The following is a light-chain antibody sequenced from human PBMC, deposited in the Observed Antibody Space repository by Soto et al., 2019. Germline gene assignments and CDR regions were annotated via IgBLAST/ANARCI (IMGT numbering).Light chain of an antibody. J-gene: IGLJ2*01. CDR3: SSYTSSSILVV. V-gene: IGLV2-14*01. CDR2: EVS. CDR1: SSDVGAYNY. Sequence: QSALTQPASVSGSPGQSITISCAGRSSDVGAYNYVSWYQQHPGKAPKLMIYEVSNRPSGVSNRFSGSKSGNTASLTISGLQAEDEADYYCSSYTSSSILVVFGGGTKLTVL.